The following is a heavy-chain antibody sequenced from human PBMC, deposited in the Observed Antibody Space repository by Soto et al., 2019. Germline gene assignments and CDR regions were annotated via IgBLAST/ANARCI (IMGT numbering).Heavy chain of an antibody. CDR2: ISSSTTTYI. CDR3: ARDRYSYYDFWSGSLPYYYYGMDV. J-gene: IGHJ6*02. Sequence: PEGSLRLSCAASGFTFSNYNMNWVRQAPGKGLEWVSSISSSTTTYIYYADSVRGRFTISRDNAKSSLYLQMNSLRAEDTAVYYCARDRYSYYDFWSGSLPYYYYGMDVWGQGTTVTVSS. V-gene: IGHV3-21*01. D-gene: IGHD3-3*01. CDR1: GFTFSNYN.